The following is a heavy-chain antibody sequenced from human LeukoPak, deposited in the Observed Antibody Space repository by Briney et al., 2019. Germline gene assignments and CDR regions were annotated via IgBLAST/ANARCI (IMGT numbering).Heavy chain of an antibody. D-gene: IGHD6-19*01. Sequence: GGFLRLSCAASGFTLSSYVMRWLRQAPGKGLEWVSTITGSGDNTYYADSVKGRFTISRDNSKNTLYLQMNSLRAEDTAVYYCAKRGPAGAGKSPDYFDYWGQGTLVTVSS. CDR2: ITGSGDNT. V-gene: IGHV3-23*01. CDR1: GFTLSSYV. CDR3: AKRGPAGAGKSPDYFDY. J-gene: IGHJ4*02.